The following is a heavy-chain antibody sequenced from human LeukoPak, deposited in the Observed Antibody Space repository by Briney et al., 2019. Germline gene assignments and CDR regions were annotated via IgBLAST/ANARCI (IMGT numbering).Heavy chain of an antibody. J-gene: IGHJ3*02. V-gene: IGHV3-66*01. Sequence: GGSLRLSCVASGFSFSGYGMSWVRQAPGKVLEWVSAIYGGGTTYYADSVKGRFTISRDTSKNTLYLQMNSLRAEDTAVYYCARDPQINAFDIWGQGTMVTVSS. CDR3: ARDPQINAFDI. CDR2: IYGGGTT. CDR1: GFSFSGYG.